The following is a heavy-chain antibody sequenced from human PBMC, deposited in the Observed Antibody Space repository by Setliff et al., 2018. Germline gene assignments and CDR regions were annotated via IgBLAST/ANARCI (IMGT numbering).Heavy chain of an antibody. CDR2: IYYSGST. Sequence: SETLSLTCTVSGGSISSGGYYWSWIRQHPGKGLEWIGYIYYSGSTYYNPSLKSRVTISVDTSKNLFSLKLSSVTAADAAVYYCARELYYYGSGSWTFDPWGQGTLVTVSS. V-gene: IGHV4-31*03. J-gene: IGHJ5*02. CDR3: ARELYYYGSGSWTFDP. CDR1: GGSISSGGYY. D-gene: IGHD3-10*01.